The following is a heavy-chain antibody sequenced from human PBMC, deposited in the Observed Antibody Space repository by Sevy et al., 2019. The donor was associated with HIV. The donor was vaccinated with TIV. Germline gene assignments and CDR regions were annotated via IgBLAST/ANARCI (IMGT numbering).Heavy chain of an antibody. CDR3: ARGANYYDSSGLQPNFDY. CDR2: IWYDGSSK. D-gene: IGHD3-22*01. Sequence: GGSLRLSCAASGFTFSSYGMHWVRQAPGKGLEWVALIWYDGSSKYYADSVKGRFTLSRDNSKNTLYLQMNSLRAEDTAVYYCARGANYYDSSGLQPNFDYWGQGTLVTVSS. CDR1: GFTFSSYG. V-gene: IGHV3-33*01. J-gene: IGHJ4*02.